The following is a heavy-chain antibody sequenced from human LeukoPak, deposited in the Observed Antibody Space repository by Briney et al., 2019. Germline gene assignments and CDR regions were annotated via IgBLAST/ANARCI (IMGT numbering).Heavy chain of an antibody. CDR2: ISSSSYI. V-gene: IGHV3-21*01. D-gene: IGHD3-22*01. J-gene: IGHJ6*03. CDR3: ARTYYYDSSGYYYVNYYYYYMDV. Sequence: PGGSLRLSCAASGFTFSSYSMNWVRQAPGKGLEWVSSISSSSYIYYADSVKGRFTISRDNAKNSLYLQMNSLRAEDTAVYYCARTYYYDSSGYYYVNYYYYYMDVWGKGTTVTVSS. CDR1: GFTFSSYS.